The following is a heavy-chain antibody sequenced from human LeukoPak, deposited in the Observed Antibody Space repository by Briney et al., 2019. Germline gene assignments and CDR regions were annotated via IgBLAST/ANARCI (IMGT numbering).Heavy chain of an antibody. J-gene: IGHJ5*02. CDR1: GFTFSSYG. CDR2: IRYDGSNK. V-gene: IGHV3-30*02. D-gene: IGHD3-16*02. CDR3: ARDEREDDYVWGSYRFPFDP. Sequence: PGGSLRLSCAASGFTFSSYGMHWVRQAPGKGLEWVAFIRYDGSNKYYADSVKGRFTISRDNSKNTLYLQMNSLRAEDTAVYYCARDEREDDYVWGSYRFPFDPWGQGTLVTVSS.